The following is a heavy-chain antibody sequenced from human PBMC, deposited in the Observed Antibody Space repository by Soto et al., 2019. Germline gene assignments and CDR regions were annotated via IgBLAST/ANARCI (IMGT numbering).Heavy chain of an antibody. CDR3: VMVDNYVTPTPQDV. Sequence: QVQLVQSGDEVKKPGASVKVSCKASGYIFVNYGIAWVRQAPRQGLEWMGRISPYTGNTHSASKVQGRLTMTTDTXXSTAYMDLGSLTSDDTAVYYCVMVDNYVTPTPQDVWGQGTTVTVSS. J-gene: IGHJ6*02. D-gene: IGHD3-16*01. CDR2: ISPYTGNT. V-gene: IGHV1-18*01. CDR1: GYIFVNYG.